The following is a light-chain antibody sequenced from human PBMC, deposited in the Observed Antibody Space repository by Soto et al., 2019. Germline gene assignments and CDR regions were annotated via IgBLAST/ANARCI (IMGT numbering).Light chain of an antibody. J-gene: IGLJ1*01. V-gene: IGLV2-14*01. Sequence: LTQPASVSGSPGQSITISCTGTSRDVGGYNYVSWYQQHPGKAPKLMIYDVRNRPSGVSNRFSGSKSVNTASLTISGLQAEDEADYYCSSYTTISTYVFGTGTTVTVL. CDR2: DVR. CDR3: SSYTTISTYV. CDR1: SRDVGGYNY.